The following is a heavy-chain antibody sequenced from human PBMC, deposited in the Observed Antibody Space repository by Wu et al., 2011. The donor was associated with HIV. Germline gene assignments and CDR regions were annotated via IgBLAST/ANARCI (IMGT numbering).Heavy chain of an antibody. D-gene: IGHD6-19*01. Sequence: QVQLVQSGAEVKKPGSSVKVSCKASGGTFNSYGISWVRQAPGQGLEWMGGIIPIFGTANYAQKFQGRVTITTDESTSTAYMELSSLRSEDTAVYYCAKSIAVAGRFDPVGPGNPGHRLL. J-gene: IGHJ5*02. CDR1: GGTFNSYG. CDR3: AKSIAVAGRFDP. V-gene: IGHV1-69*01. CDR2: IIPIFGTA.